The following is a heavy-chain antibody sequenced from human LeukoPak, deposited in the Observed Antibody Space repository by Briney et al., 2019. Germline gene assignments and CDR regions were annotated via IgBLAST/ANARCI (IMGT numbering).Heavy chain of an antibody. V-gene: IGHV1-18*01. D-gene: IGHD6-13*01. J-gene: IGHJ4*02. CDR2: ISAYNGNT. CDR1: GYTFTSYG. CDR3: ATDGYSSSWYFDY. Sequence: EASVTVSCKASGYTFTSYGISWVRQAPGQGLEWMGWISAYNGNTNYAQKLQGRVTMTEDTSTDTAYMELSSLRSEDTAVYYCATDGYSSSWYFDYWGQGTLVTVSS.